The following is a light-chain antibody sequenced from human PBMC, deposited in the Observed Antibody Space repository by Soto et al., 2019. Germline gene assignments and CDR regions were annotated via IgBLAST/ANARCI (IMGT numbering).Light chain of an antibody. CDR3: QQYGSSPLAWT. J-gene: IGKJ1*01. CDR1: QSVSSSY. CDR2: GAS. Sequence: ILLTQSPGTLALSPGERAALSCRASQSVSSSYLAWYQQKPGQAPRLLLYGASSRATGIPDRFSGSGSGTDFTLTISRLEPEDFAVYYCQQYGSSPLAWTFGQGTKVDIK. V-gene: IGKV3-20*01.